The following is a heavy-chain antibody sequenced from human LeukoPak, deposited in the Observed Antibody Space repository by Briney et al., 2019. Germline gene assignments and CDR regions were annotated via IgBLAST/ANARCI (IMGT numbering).Heavy chain of an antibody. CDR1: GGTFSSYA. V-gene: IGHV1-69*13. CDR2: IIPIFGTA. D-gene: IGHD2-2*01. J-gene: IGHJ6*02. Sequence: GASVKVSCKASGGTFSSYAISWARQAPGQGLEWMGGIIPIFGTANYAQKFQGRVTITADESTSTAYMELSSLRSEDTAVYYCARVPGIVVVPAAYDYYGMDVWGQGTTVTVSS. CDR3: ARVPGIVVVPAAYDYYGMDV.